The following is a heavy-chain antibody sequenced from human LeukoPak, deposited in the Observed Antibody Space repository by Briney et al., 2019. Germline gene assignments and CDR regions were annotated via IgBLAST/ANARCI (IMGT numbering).Heavy chain of an antibody. CDR1: GGSVSSGSYY. J-gene: IGHJ4*02. D-gene: IGHD6-13*01. Sequence: SETLSLTCTVSGGSVSSGSYYWSWIRQPPGKGLEWIGYIYYSGSTNYNPSLKSRVTISVDTSKNQFSLKLSSVTAADTAVYYCARYDDIAAAGTYWGQGTLVTVSS. V-gene: IGHV4-61*01. CDR3: ARYDDIAAAGTY. CDR2: IYYSGST.